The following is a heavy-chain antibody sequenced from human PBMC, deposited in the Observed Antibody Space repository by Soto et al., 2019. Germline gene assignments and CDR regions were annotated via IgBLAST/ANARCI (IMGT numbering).Heavy chain of an antibody. Sequence: ETLSLTCPVSGGSISGSSYYWAWIRQPPGKGPEWIGSIYYRGSTHYSPSLKSRVTISVDTSKNQISLSLNSVTATDTAVYYCARKGGSWGGYSFDYWGQGALVTVYS. D-gene: IGHD3-3*01. CDR1: GGSISGSSYY. J-gene: IGHJ4*02. CDR3: ARKGGSWGGYSFDY. V-gene: IGHV4-39*01. CDR2: IYYRGST.